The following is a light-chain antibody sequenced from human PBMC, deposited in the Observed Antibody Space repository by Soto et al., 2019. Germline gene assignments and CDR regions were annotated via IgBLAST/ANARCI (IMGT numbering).Light chain of an antibody. CDR1: QSVSSN. V-gene: IGKV3-15*01. CDR3: QHYNNWPPLFT. CDR2: GAS. J-gene: IGKJ3*01. Sequence: EVVMTQSPATLSVSPGERATLSCRASQSVSSNLTWYQQRPGQAPRLLIYGASTRATGIPARFSGSGSGTEFSLTITSLQSEDFAVYYCQHYNNWPPLFTFGPGTRWIS.